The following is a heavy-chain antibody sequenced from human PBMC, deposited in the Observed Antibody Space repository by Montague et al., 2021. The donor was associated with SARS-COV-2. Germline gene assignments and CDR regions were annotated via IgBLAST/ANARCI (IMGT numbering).Heavy chain of an antibody. J-gene: IGHJ4*02. V-gene: IGHV4-34*01. CDR1: RGSFHIFS. D-gene: IGHD2-21*01. CDR3: ARGPSVVGITPVFRY. CDR2: IDHRGNT. Sequence: SETLSLTCAVYRGSFHIFSWGWIRQSPEKGLEWIGEIDHRGNTNYNPSLKSRVTISVDTSKNQFSLNLNSVTAADTAIYYCARGPSVVGITPVFRYWGQGTQVAVSS.